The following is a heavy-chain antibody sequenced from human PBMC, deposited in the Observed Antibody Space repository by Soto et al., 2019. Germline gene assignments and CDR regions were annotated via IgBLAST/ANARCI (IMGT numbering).Heavy chain of an antibody. D-gene: IGHD3-3*01. CDR2: IYWNDDK. V-gene: IGHV2-5*01. Sequence: GSGPTLVNPTQTLTLTCTFSGFSLSTSGVGVGWIRQPPGKALEWLALIYWNDDKRYSPSLKSRLTITKDTSKNQVVLTMTNMDPVDTATYYCAHTTGVVIIRPTNWFDPWGQRTPVTSPQ. J-gene: IGHJ5*02. CDR3: AHTTGVVIIRPTNWFDP. CDR1: GFSLSTSGVG.